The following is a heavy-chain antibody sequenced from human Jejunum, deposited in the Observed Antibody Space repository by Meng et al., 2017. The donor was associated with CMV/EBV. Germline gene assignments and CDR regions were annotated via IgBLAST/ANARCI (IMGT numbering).Heavy chain of an antibody. V-gene: IGHV3-33*01. CDR1: GFTFSSYG. CDR3: ARGGDSSGYYSDY. CDR2: IWYDGSNK. D-gene: IGHD3-22*01. Sequence: VASGFTFSSYGVHWVRQAPGKGLEWVAVIWYDGSNKYYADSVKGRFTISRDNSKNTLYLQMNNLRAEDTAVYYCARGGDSSGYYSDYWGQGTLVTVSS. J-gene: IGHJ4*02.